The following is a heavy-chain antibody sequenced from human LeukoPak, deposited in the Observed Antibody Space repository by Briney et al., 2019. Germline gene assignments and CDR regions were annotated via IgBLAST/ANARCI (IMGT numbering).Heavy chain of an antibody. D-gene: IGHD6-13*01. V-gene: IGHV3-21*01. J-gene: IGHJ4*02. Sequence: TGGSLRLSCATSGFIFSFYSMNWVRQAPGKGLEWVSSISSSSYIYYADSVKGRFTISRDNAKNSLYLQMSSLRAEDTAVYYCARGESTYSSSALDYWGQGSLVTVSS. CDR1: GFIFSFYS. CDR2: ISSSSYI. CDR3: ARGESTYSSSALDY.